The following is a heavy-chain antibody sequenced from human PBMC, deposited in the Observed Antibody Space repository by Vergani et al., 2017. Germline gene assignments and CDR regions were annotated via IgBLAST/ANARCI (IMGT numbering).Heavy chain of an antibody. D-gene: IGHD3-16*01. Sequence: QVQLQESGPGLVKPSETLSLTCTVSGGSISSYYWSWIRQPPGKGLEWIGYIYYSGSTNYNPSLKSRVTISVDTSTNQFSLKLSSVTAADTAVYYWGGAPTYYYYGMDVWGQGTTVTVSS. V-gene: IGHV4-59*01. CDR1: GGSISSYY. CDR2: IYYSGST. CDR3: GGAPTYYYYGMDV. J-gene: IGHJ6*02.